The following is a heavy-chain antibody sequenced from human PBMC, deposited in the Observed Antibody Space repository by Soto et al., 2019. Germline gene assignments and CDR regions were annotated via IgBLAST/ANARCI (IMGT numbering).Heavy chain of an antibody. Sequence: QVQLQESGPGLVKPSGTLSLTCAVSGGSISTANWWSWVRQPPGKGREWIGDIYHTGTTKYNTCLTCLCTLSVDKAKNHFSLNLSSVTASDTAVFYCARVSVHIVRRVIRSHWFDSWGQGTLVTVSS. V-gene: IGHV4-4*02. CDR3: ARVSVHIVRRVIRSHWFDS. CDR2: IYHTGTT. CDR1: GGSISTANW. J-gene: IGHJ5*01. D-gene: IGHD3-10*01.